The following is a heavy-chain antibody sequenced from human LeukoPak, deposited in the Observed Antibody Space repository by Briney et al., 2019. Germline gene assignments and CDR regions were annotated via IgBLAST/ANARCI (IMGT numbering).Heavy chain of an antibody. CDR2: IYPGDSDT. CDR3: ARLLELRFDY. D-gene: IGHD1-7*01. CDR1: GYTFSSYW. V-gene: IGHV5-51*01. J-gene: IGHJ4*02. Sequence: GESLKISCKASGYTFSSYWIGWVRQMPGKGLEWMGIIYPGDSDTRYSPSFQGQVTISADKSISTAYLQWSSLKASDTAMYYCARLLELRFDYWGQGTLVTVSS.